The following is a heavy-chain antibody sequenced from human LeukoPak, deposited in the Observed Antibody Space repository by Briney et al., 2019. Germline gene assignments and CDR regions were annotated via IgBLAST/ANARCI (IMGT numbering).Heavy chain of an antibody. Sequence: GGSLRLSCAASGFTFSSYAMHWVRQAPGKGLEWVAVISYDGSNKYYADSVKGRFTISRDNSKNTLYLQMNSLRAEDPAVYYCARDVGYPYYFDYWGQGTLVTVSS. CDR3: ARDVGYPYYFDY. CDR2: ISYDGSNK. J-gene: IGHJ4*02. D-gene: IGHD5-12*01. V-gene: IGHV3-30*04. CDR1: GFTFSSYA.